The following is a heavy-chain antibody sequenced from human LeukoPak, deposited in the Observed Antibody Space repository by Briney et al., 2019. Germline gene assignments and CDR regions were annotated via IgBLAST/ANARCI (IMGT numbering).Heavy chain of an antibody. Sequence: SETLSLTCTVSGGSISRGSYYWSWIRQPAGKGLEWIGRIFTSGSTNYNPPLKSRVTISVDTSKNQFSLKLSSVTAADTAVYYCVGVLWSGYHRGLDYWGQGTLVTVSS. CDR1: GGSISRGSYY. D-gene: IGHD3-3*01. CDR2: IFTSGST. V-gene: IGHV4-61*02. J-gene: IGHJ4*02. CDR3: VGVLWSGYHRGLDY.